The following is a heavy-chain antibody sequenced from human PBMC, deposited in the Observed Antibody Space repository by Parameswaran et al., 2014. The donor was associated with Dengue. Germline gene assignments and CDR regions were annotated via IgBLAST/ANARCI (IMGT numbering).Heavy chain of an antibody. CDR2: IYSGGTT. D-gene: IGHD6-13*01. Sequence: VRQAPGKGLEWVSVIYSGGTTYYADSVKGRFTISRDNSKNTLYLQMNSLRAEDTAVYYCGGGNQQQPGPQHYYYGVDVWGQGTTVTVSS. V-gene: IGHV3-53*01. J-gene: IGHJ6*02. CDR3: GGGNQQQPGPQHYYYGVDV.